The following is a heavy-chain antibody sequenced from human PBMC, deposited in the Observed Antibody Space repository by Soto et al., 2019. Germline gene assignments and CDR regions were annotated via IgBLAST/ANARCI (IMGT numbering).Heavy chain of an antibody. J-gene: IGHJ5*02. CDR1: WFSINTYGEG. CDR3: AHRVIWRPSDWSLGWFDP. D-gene: IGHD3-9*01. V-gene: IGHV2-5*02. Sequence: SCPTLVNPTQSLALTCTFSWFSINTYGEGVGLIRQPPGMALEWLAFIYWDDDKFYSPSLKDRLTVTKDPSKHEVVLTVTNLDPADTATYYCAHRVIWRPSDWSLGWFDPWGPGTLVTVS. CDR2: IYWDDDK.